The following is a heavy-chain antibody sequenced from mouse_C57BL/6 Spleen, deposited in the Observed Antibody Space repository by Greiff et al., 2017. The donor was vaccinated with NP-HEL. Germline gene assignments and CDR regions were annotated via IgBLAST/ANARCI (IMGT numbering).Heavy chain of an antibody. V-gene: IGHV14-3*01. CDR1: GFNIKNTY. D-gene: IGHD1-1*01. Sequence: VQLKESVAELVRPGASVKLSCTASGFNIKNTYMHWVKQRPEQGLEWIGRIDPANGNTKYAPQFQGKATITADTSSNPAYLQLSSLTSEDTAIYYCAREDYYGPSAMDYWGQGTSVTVSS. J-gene: IGHJ4*01. CDR2: IDPANGNT. CDR3: AREDYYGPSAMDY.